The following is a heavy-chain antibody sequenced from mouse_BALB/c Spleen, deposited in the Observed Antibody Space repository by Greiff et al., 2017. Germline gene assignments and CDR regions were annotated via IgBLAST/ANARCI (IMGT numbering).Heavy chain of an antibody. V-gene: IGHV1-63*02. CDR1: GYTFTNYW. D-gene: IGHD2-1*01. CDR3: ARRGNYGHYYAMDY. CDR2: IYPGGGYT. J-gene: IGHJ4*01. Sequence: VKLVESGAELVRPGTSVKMSCKAAGYTFTNYWIGWVKQRPGHGLEWIGDIYPGGGYTNYNEKFKGKATLTADTSSSTAYMQLSSLTSEDSAIYYCARRGNYGHYYAMDYWGQGTSVTVSS.